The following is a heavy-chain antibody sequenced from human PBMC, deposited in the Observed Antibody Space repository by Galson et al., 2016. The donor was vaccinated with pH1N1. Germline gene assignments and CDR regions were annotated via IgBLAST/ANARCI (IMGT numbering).Heavy chain of an antibody. Sequence: SVKVSCKASGYTFTGHYLHWVRQAPGQGLEWMGWINPNSGDTKSAQKFQGRVTMTRDTSISTAYMELSSLRSDDAAVYYCVRVPYGSVPTEWGQGTLATVSS. CDR2: INPNSGDT. J-gene: IGHJ4*02. CDR1: GYTFTGHY. CDR3: VRVPYGSVPTE. D-gene: IGHD3-10*01. V-gene: IGHV1-2*02.